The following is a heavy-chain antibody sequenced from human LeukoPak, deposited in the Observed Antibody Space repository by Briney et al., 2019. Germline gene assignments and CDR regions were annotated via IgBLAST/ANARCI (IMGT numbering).Heavy chain of an antibody. Sequence: SVKVSCKASGYTFSDYYMHWVRQAPGQGLEWMGGIIPIFGTANYAQKFQGRVTITTDESTSTAYMELSSLRSEDTAVYYCAREVPDSSGYYPYWGQGTLVTVSS. V-gene: IGHV1-69*05. D-gene: IGHD3-22*01. J-gene: IGHJ4*02. CDR1: GYTFSDYY. CDR2: IIPIFGTA. CDR3: AREVPDSSGYYPY.